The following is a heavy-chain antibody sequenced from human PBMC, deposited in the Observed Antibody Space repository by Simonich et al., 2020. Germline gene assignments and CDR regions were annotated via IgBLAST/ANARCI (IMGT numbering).Heavy chain of an antibody. V-gene: IGHV1-2*02. J-gene: IGHJ3*02. D-gene: IGHD5-18*01. CDR1: GYTFTGYY. Sequence: QVQLVQSGAEVKKPGASVKVSCKASGYTFTGYYMHWVRQAPGQGLEWMGRINPNSGGTNYAQKFQGRVTMTRDTSLSTAYRELSRLRSDDTAVYYCARVSGGTAMVTSTFDIWGQGTMVTVSS. CDR2: INPNSGGT. CDR3: ARVSGGTAMVTSTFDI.